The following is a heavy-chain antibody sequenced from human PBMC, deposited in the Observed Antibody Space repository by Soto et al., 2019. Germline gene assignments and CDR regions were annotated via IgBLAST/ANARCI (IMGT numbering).Heavy chain of an antibody. CDR3: ARESHDAFDI. Sequence: WTWIRQSPGKGLEWIGYIHYSGSPSYHPSLKSRVTASVDTSKNQLPLKFNSVTPADTAIYYCARESHDAFDIWGQGTMVTVSS. CDR2: IHYSGSP. V-gene: IGHV4-59*01. J-gene: IGHJ3*02.